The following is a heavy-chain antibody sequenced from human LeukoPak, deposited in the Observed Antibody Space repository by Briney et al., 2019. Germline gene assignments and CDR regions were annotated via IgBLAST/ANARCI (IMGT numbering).Heavy chain of an antibody. D-gene: IGHD6-13*01. CDR1: GGSISSSSYY. V-gene: IGHV4-39*07. CDR3: ARGGSSSSPDY. Sequence: SETLSLTCTVSGGSISSSSYYWGWIRQPPGKGLEWIGEINHSGSTNYNPSLKSRVTISVDTSKNQFSLKLSSVTAADTAVYYCARGGSSSSPDYWGQGTLVTVSS. CDR2: INHSGST. J-gene: IGHJ4*02.